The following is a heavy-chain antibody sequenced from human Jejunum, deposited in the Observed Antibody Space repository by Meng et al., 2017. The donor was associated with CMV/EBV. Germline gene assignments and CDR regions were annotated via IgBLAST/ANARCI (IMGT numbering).Heavy chain of an antibody. Sequence: CTVFGGSISGYFWSWIRQPPGKGLGWIGYIYHSGSTNYNPSLKSRVTISIDTSKNQFSLNLSFVTAADTAVYYCARSDVVATTDYWGQGTLVTVSS. V-gene: IGHV4-59*01. CDR1: GGSISGYF. J-gene: IGHJ4*02. CDR3: ARSDVVATTDY. CDR2: IYHSGST. D-gene: IGHD5-12*01.